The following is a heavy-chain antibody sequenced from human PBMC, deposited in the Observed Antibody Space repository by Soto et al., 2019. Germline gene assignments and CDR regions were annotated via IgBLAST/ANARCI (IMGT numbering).Heavy chain of an antibody. Sequence: KTGGSLRLSCAGSGFIFSNVWMNWVRQAPGKGLEWVGHIKSKSDDGTTDYAAPVKGRFTISRDDSKNTLYLEMNSLQSEDTALYYCNTYGVGATNSWFDHWGQGTLVTVSS. CDR3: NTYGVGATNSWFDH. V-gene: IGHV3-15*01. D-gene: IGHD1-26*01. CDR1: GFIFSNVW. CDR2: IKSKSDDGTT. J-gene: IGHJ5*01.